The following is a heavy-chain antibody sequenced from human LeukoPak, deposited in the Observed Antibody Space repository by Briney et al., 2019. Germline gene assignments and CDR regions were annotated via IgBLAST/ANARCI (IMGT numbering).Heavy chain of an antibody. CDR1: GFTFSSYA. J-gene: IGHJ4*02. V-gene: IGHV3-30*01. Sequence: GGSLRLSCAASGFTFSSYAMHWVRQAPGKGLEWVAVISYDGSNKYYADSVKGRFTISRDNSKNTLYLQMNSLRAEDTAVYYCAREADIVATIPKSPDYWCQGTLVTVSS. D-gene: IGHD5-12*01. CDR3: AREADIVATIPKSPDY. CDR2: ISYDGSNK.